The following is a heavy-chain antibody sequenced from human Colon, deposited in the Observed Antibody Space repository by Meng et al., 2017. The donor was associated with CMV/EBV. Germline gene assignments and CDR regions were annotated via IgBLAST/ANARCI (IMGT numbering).Heavy chain of an antibody. D-gene: IGHD2-2*01. CDR2: IYYSGST. Sequence: AGGSIRNYDHYWSWIRLPPGKGLEWIGYIYYSGSTYYNPSLKSRVTISLDTSKNQFSLKLNSVIATDTAVYYCTRYALGATYLFDYWGQGTLVTVSS. J-gene: IGHJ4*02. CDR3: TRYALGATYLFDY. CDR1: GGSIRNYDHY. V-gene: IGHV4-30-4*01.